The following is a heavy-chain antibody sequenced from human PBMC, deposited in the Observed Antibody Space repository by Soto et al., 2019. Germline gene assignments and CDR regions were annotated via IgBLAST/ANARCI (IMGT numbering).Heavy chain of an antibody. CDR1: GGTFSSYA. J-gene: IGHJ4*02. CDR3: AAEEQGLAFAY. Sequence: QVQLVQSGAAVKKPGSSVKVSCKASGGTFSSYAISWVRQAPGQGLEWMGGIIPIFGTANYAQKFQGRVTITADESTSTAYMEVSSLRSEDTAGYSWAAEEQGLAFAYGGQGPLFTVSS. CDR2: IIPIFGTA. V-gene: IGHV1-69*12. D-gene: IGHD6-19*01.